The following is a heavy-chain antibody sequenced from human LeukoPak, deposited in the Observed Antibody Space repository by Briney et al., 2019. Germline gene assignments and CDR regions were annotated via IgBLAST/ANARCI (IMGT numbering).Heavy chain of an antibody. Sequence: PGGSLRLSCAASGFTVTNARMTWVRQTPGKGLEWVGHIQRKSDGETTDYAAPVKDRFTISRDDSKNTLYLQMNSLKTEDTAVYYCSTGGGTYSLGAWGQGTLRIASS. CDR3: STGGGTYSLGA. CDR1: GFTVTNAR. D-gene: IGHD1-26*01. CDR2: IQRKSDGETT. V-gene: IGHV3-15*01. J-gene: IGHJ5*02.